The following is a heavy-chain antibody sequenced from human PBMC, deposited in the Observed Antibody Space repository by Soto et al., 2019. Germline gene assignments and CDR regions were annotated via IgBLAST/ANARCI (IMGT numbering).Heavy chain of an antibody. V-gene: IGHV4-39*07. D-gene: IGHD3-10*01. Sequence: KPSETLSLTCTVSGGSSSSTTYYWGWIRQSPGKGLEWIGNIYSGGNTYYNPSLKSRVTISVDTSENQFSLKLISVTAADTAVYYCARLLGKAQDGPSDYWGQGTLVTVSS. CDR3: ARLLGKAQDGPSDY. J-gene: IGHJ4*02. CDR2: IYSGGNT. CDR1: GGSSSSTTYY.